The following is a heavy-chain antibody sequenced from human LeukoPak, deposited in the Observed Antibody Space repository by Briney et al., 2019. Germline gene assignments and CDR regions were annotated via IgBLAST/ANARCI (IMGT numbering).Heavy chain of an antibody. CDR1: GFTFSTYA. CDR3: AKVSSSYDWGYMDV. J-gene: IGHJ6*03. Sequence: GGSLRLSCAASGFTFSTYAMSWVRQAPGKGLEWVSLIGGSDGRTRYADSVKGRFTISRDNSKNTLYLEMNSLRAEDTAVYYCAKVSSSYDWGYMDVWGKGTTVTISS. V-gene: IGHV3-23*01. D-gene: IGHD3-22*01. CDR2: IGGSDGRT.